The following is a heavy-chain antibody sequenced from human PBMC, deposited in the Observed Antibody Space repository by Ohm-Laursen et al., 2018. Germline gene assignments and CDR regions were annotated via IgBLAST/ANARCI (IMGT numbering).Heavy chain of an antibody. D-gene: IGHD1-7*01. Sequence: ASVKVSCNASGYTFTSYDITWVRQASGQGPEWIGWLNPVSGNSNFGQKFRGRVTVTSDTSISTAYMELSGLTSDDTATYYCGRAVRNQLLTDPWGQGTLVTVTS. V-gene: IGHV1-8*01. CDR1: GYTFTSYD. CDR2: LNPVSGNS. J-gene: IGHJ5*02. CDR3: GRAVRNQLLTDP.